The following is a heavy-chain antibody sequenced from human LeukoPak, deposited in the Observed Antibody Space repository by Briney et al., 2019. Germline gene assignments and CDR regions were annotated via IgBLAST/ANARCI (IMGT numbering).Heavy chain of an antibody. V-gene: IGHV4-34*01. D-gene: IGHD3-10*01. CDR3: ASGYGSGSQYNWFDP. J-gene: IGHJ5*02. Sequence: SETLSLTCAVYGGSFSGYYWSWIRQPPGKGLEWIAEINHSGSTNYNPSLKSRVTISIDTSKNQFSLKLSSVTAADTAVYYCASGYGSGSQYNWFDPWGQGTLVTVSS. CDR2: INHSGST. CDR1: GGSFSGYY.